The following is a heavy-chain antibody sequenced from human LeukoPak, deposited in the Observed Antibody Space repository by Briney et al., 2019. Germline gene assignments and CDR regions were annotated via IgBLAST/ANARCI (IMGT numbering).Heavy chain of an antibody. CDR2: INPNSGGT. D-gene: IGHD5-24*01. V-gene: IGHV1-2*02. J-gene: IGHJ4*02. CDR3: ARDLGDGGYNTFDY. Sequence: HGASVKVSCKASGYTFTGYYTHWVRQAPGQGLEWMGWINPNSGGTNYAQEFQGRVTMTRDTSISTAYMELSRLRSDDTAVYYCARDLGDGGYNTFDYWGQGTLVTVSS. CDR1: GYTFTGYY.